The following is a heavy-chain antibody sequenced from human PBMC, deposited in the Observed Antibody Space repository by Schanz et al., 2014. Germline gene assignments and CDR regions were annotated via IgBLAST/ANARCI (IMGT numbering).Heavy chain of an antibody. V-gene: IGHV1-18*01. Sequence: QVQLGQSGAEVKKPGASVRVSCKASGYSFTTYDVNWVRQATGQGLEWMGWISVYHGHTNYAEKVHGRVAMTTDTSTTTVYMEPRGLRSDDTAVYYCARETTISTGGAFDVWGQGTMVTVSS. D-gene: IGHD3-9*01. CDR1: GYSFTTYD. CDR3: ARETTISTGGAFDV. J-gene: IGHJ3*01. CDR2: ISVYHGHT.